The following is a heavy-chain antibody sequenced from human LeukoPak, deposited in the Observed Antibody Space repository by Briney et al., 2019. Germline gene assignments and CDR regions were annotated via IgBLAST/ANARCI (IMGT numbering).Heavy chain of an antibody. CDR3: ARDASGGVFDY. Sequence: PGGSLRLSCAASGFTVSSNYMSWVRQAPGKGLEWVSVIYSGGSTYYADSVKGRFTISRDNSKNTLYLQMNSLRAEDTAVYYCARDASGGVFDYWGQGTLVTVSS. CDR1: GFTVSSNY. J-gene: IGHJ4*02. CDR2: IYSGGST. V-gene: IGHV3-53*01. D-gene: IGHD1-26*01.